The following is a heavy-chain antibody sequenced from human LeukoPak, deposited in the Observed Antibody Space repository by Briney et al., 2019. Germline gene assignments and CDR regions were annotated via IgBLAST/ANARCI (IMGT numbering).Heavy chain of an antibody. D-gene: IGHD4-17*01. Sequence: PGGSLRLSCAASGFTITPYAMNWVRQAPGKGLEWVSAISGSGGGTYYADSVKGRFTISRDTSKHTLYLQMNSLRAEDTAVYYCAKWDYGVGFDNWGQGTLVTVSS. V-gene: IGHV3-23*01. J-gene: IGHJ4*02. CDR1: GFTITPYA. CDR2: ISGSGGGT. CDR3: AKWDYGVGFDN.